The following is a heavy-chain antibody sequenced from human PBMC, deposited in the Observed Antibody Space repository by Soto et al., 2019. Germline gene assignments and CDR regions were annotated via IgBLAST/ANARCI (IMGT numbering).Heavy chain of an antibody. CDR3: ARLGSCSSTSCYAVLPDWFDP. D-gene: IGHD2-2*01. J-gene: IGHJ5*02. V-gene: IGHV4-59*08. CDR2: IYYSGST. CDR1: GGSISSYY. Sequence: SETLSLTCTVSGGSISSYYWSWIRQPPGKGLEWIGYIYYSGSTNYNPSLKSRVTISVDTSKNQFSLKLSSVTAADTAVYYCARLGSCSSTSCYAVLPDWFDPWGQGTLVTVST.